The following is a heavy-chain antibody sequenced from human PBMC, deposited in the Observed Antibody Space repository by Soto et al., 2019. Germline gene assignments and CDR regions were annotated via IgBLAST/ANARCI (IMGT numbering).Heavy chain of an antibody. Sequence: EVHLVESGGGLVKPGGSLRLSCAVSGFTFSNCTMNWVRQAPGKGLEWVSSISPSTSHIYYTDSVKGRFTISRDNAKNSLFLQMNSLRAEDTAVYYCSGCSGGACHRNYGMDVWGQGTTVTVSS. J-gene: IGHJ6*02. CDR1: GFTFSNCT. CDR3: SGCSGGACHRNYGMDV. D-gene: IGHD2-15*01. V-gene: IGHV3-21*01. CDR2: ISPSTSHI.